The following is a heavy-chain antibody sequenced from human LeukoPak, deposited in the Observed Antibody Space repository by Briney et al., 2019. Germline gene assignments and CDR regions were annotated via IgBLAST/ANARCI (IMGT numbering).Heavy chain of an antibody. J-gene: IGHJ4*02. CDR2: ISYDGSNK. CDR1: GFTFSTYA. D-gene: IGHD1-26*01. V-gene: IGHV3-30*04. CDR3: ARDYAGSYYSFGY. Sequence: GGSLRLSCAASGFTFSTYAMSWVRQAPGKGLEWVAVISYDGSNKYYADSVKGRFTISRDNAKNSLYLQMHTLRAEDTAVYYCARDYAGSYYSFGYWGQGTLVTVSS.